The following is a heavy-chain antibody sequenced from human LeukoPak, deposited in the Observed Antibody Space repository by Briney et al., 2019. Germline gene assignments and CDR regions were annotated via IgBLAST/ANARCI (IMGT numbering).Heavy chain of an antibody. Sequence: ASVKVSCRASGYIFTGYSIHWVRQAPGQGLEWMGWINPNNGGTNYAQKFQGRVTMTRDTSISTAYMELSRLRSEDTAVYYCATSRGSSGYFDYWGQGTLVTVSS. CDR3: ATSRGSSGYFDY. CDR1: GYIFTGYS. J-gene: IGHJ4*02. D-gene: IGHD3-22*01. V-gene: IGHV1-2*02. CDR2: INPNNGGT.